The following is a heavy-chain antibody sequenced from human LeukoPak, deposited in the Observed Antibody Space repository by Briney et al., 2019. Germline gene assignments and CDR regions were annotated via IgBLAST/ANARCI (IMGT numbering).Heavy chain of an antibody. Sequence: PGGSLRLSCAASGFTFSSYWMSWVRQAPGKGLEWVANIKQGGSEKYYVDSVKGRFTISRDNAKNSLYLQMNSLRAEDTAVYYCARGSPFEPAALPFDYWGQGTLVTVSS. D-gene: IGHD2-2*01. J-gene: IGHJ4*02. V-gene: IGHV3-7*01. CDR2: IKQGGSEK. CDR3: ARGSPFEPAALPFDY. CDR1: GFTFSSYW.